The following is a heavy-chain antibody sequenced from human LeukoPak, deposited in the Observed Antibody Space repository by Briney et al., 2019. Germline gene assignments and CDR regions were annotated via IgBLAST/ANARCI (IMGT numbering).Heavy chain of an antibody. CDR2: IKQDGSEK. Sequence: GGSLRLSCAASGFTFSSYAMSWVRQAPGKGLEWVANIKQDGSEKYYVDSVKGRFTISRDNAKNSLYLQMNSLRAEDTAVYYCARDRGWYSSGWYRYFDYWGQGTLVTVSS. CDR3: ARDRGWYSSGWYRYFDY. J-gene: IGHJ4*02. CDR1: GFTFSSYA. V-gene: IGHV3-7*03. D-gene: IGHD6-19*01.